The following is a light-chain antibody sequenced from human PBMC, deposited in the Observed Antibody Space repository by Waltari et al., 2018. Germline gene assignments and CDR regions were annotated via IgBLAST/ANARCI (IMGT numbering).Light chain of an antibody. Sequence: EIVMTQSPATLSVSQGERATLFCRASQSVSSNLAWYQQKPGQTPRLLIYGASTRATGIPARFSGSGSGTEFTLTISSLQSEDFAVYYCQQYNNWPLTFGGGTKVEIK. CDR1: QSVSSN. J-gene: IGKJ4*01. CDR2: GAS. CDR3: QQYNNWPLT. V-gene: IGKV3-15*01.